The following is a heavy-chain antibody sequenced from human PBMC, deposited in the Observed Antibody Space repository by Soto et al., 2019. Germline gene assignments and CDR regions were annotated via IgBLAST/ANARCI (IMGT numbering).Heavy chain of an antibody. J-gene: IGHJ6*02. CDR3: AGTLISSSWYRGINYYYGMDV. CDR2: TYYRSKWYN. CDR1: GDSFSSNIAA. Sequence: PXHSLSLTFAISGDSFSSNIAAWNWIRQSPSRGLEWLGRTYYRSKWYNDYAVSVKSRITINPDTSKNQFSLQLNSVTPEDTAVYYCAGTLISSSWYRGINYYYGMDVWGQGTTVTVSS. D-gene: IGHD6-13*01. V-gene: IGHV6-1*01.